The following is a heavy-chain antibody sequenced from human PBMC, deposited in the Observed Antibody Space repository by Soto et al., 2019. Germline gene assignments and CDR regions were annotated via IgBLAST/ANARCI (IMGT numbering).Heavy chain of an antibody. D-gene: IGHD1-26*01. CDR3: VRDDFGLGLDY. Sequence: PSETLSLTCTVSGGSISSYYWSWIRQPPGKGLEWIGYIYYSGSTNYNPSLKSRVTISVDTSKNQFSLKLSSVTAADTAVYYCVRDDFGLGLDYWGLGTLVTVSS. V-gene: IGHV4-59*01. J-gene: IGHJ4*02. CDR2: IYYSGST. CDR1: GGSISSYY.